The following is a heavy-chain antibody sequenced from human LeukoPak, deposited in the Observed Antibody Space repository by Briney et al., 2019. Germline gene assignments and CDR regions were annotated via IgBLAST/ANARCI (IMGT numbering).Heavy chain of an antibody. D-gene: IGHD6-19*01. CDR2: ISSSSTHK. J-gene: IGHJ4*02. V-gene: IGHV3-11*06. CDR3: ARTYSSDWFTFDY. CDR1: GFSFSDYY. Sequence: GGSLRLSCAASGFSFSDYYMSWIRQAPGKGLEWISYISSSSTHKVYADSVKGRFTISRDNAKKSLYLQMQTLRAEDTAVYYCARTYSSDWFTFDYWGKGILVTVSS.